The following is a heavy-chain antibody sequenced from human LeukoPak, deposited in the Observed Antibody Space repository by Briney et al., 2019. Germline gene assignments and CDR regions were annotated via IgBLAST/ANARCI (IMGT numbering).Heavy chain of an antibody. J-gene: IGHJ4*02. CDR2: IIPIFGTA. CDR1: GGTFSSYA. Sequence: GASVKVSCKASGGTFSSYAISWVRQAPGQGLEWMGGIIPIFGTANYAQKFQGRVTITADEFTSTAYMELSSLRSEDTAVYYCARGPAAAGIDFDYWGQGTLVTVSS. D-gene: IGHD6-13*01. CDR3: ARGPAAAGIDFDY. V-gene: IGHV1-69*13.